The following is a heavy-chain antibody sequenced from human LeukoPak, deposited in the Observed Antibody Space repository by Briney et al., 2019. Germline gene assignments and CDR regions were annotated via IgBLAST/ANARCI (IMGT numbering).Heavy chain of an antibody. Sequence: ASVKVSCRASGYTFTCYYIHWVRQAPGQGLEWMGWINPNSGGTNYAQKFQGRVTMTRDTSISTAYMELSRLRSDDTAVYYCARTYYYDSSGYYPYYYYYYMDVWGKGTTVTVSS. CDR3: ARTYYYDSSGYYPYYYYYYMDV. CDR2: INPNSGGT. D-gene: IGHD3-22*01. J-gene: IGHJ6*03. V-gene: IGHV1-2*02. CDR1: GYTFTCYY.